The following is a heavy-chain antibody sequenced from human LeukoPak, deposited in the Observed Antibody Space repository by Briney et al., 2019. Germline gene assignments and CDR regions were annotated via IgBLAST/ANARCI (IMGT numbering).Heavy chain of an antibody. CDR1: GFTFSSYA. CDR3: AKNIGSGSYYKLYGMDV. D-gene: IGHD3-10*01. V-gene: IGHV3-23*01. J-gene: IGHJ6*02. CDR2: ISGSGGST. Sequence: GGSLRLSCAASGFTFSSYAMSWVRQAPGKGLEWASAISGSGGSTYYADSVKGRFTISRDNSKNTLYLQMNSLRAEDTAVYYCAKNIGSGSYYKLYGMDVWGQGTTVTVSS.